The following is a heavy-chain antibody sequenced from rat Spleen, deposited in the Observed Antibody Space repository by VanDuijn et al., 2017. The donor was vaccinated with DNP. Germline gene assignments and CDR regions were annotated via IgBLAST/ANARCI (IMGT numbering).Heavy chain of an antibody. Sequence: EVQVVESGGGLVQPGRSLKLSCAASGFTFSNYGMAWVRQAPTKGLEWVASITNSGGSTYYRDSVKGRFTISRDNAKSTLYLQMNSLQPEDTGTYYCARHRNNDAMDAWGQGTSVTVSS. CDR1: GFTFSNYG. CDR3: ARHRNNDAMDA. J-gene: IGHJ4*01. V-gene: IGHV5S13*01. CDR2: ITNSGGST. D-gene: IGHD1-10*01.